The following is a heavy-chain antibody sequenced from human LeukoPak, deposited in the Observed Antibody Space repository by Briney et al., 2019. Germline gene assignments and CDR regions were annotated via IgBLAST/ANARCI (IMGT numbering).Heavy chain of an antibody. D-gene: IGHD3-10*01. CDR2: ISGSGGST. J-gene: IGHJ4*02. V-gene: IGHV3-23*01. Sequence: GGSLRLPCAASGFTFSSYAMSWVRQAPGKGLEWVSAISGSGGSTYYADSVKGRFTISRDNSKNTLYLQMNSLRAEDTAVYYCARDNTGEYYFDYWGQGTLVTVSS. CDR1: GFTFSSYA. CDR3: ARDNTGEYYFDY.